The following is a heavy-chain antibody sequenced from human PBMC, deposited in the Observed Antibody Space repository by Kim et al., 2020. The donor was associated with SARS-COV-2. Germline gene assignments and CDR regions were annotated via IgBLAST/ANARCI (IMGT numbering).Heavy chain of an antibody. CDR1: GDSVSSNSAA. V-gene: IGHV6-1*01. D-gene: IGHD6-13*01. J-gene: IGHJ3*02. Sequence: SQTLSLTCVISGDSVSSNSAAWNWIRQSPSRGLEWLGRTYYRSKWYNDYAVSVKSRITINPDTSKNQFSLQLNSVTPEDTAVYYCARDVRSSWYLAFDIWGQGTMVTVSS. CDR3: ARDVRSSWYLAFDI. CDR2: TYYRSKWYN.